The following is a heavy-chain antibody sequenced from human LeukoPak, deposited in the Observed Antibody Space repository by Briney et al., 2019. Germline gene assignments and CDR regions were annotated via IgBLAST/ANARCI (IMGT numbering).Heavy chain of an antibody. D-gene: IGHD2-15*01. Sequence: PSETLSLTCTVSGGSICSSSYYWGWVRQPPGEGLEWIGSIYYSGSTYYNPSLKSRVTISVDTSKNQFSLKLSSVTAADTAVYYCARVVGSSPYYYYYMDVWGKGTTVTVSS. CDR3: ARVVGSSPYYYYYMDV. J-gene: IGHJ6*03. CDR2: IYYSGST. CDR1: GGSICSSSYY. V-gene: IGHV4-39*01.